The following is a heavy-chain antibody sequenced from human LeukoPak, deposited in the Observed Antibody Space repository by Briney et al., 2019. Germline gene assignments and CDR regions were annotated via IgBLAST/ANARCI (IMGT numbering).Heavy chain of an antibody. Sequence: HPGGSLRLSCAASGFTFSSYGMHWVRQAPGKGLEWVAAISYDGSSKYYADSVKGRLSVSRDNSKNTLYLQMSSLRPEDTAVYYCARDHQLQNGNWFDPWGQGTLVTVSS. J-gene: IGHJ5*02. CDR3: ARDHQLQNGNWFDP. CDR1: GFTFSSYG. D-gene: IGHD2-2*01. CDR2: ISYDGSSK. V-gene: IGHV3-30*03.